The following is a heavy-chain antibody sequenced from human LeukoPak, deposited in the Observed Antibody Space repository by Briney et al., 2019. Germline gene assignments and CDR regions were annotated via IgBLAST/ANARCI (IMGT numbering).Heavy chain of an antibody. J-gene: IGHJ3*02. V-gene: IGHV5-51*01. CDR2: IYPGDSDT. CDR1: GYSFTSYW. CDR3: AKTYHSSGWYLGAGAFDI. D-gene: IGHD6-19*01. Sequence: EESLKISCKGSGYSFTSYWIGWVRQMPGKGLEWMGIIYPGDSDTRYSPSFQGQVTISADKSISTAYLQWSSLKASDTAMYYCAKTYHSSGWYLGAGAFDIWGQGTMVTVSS.